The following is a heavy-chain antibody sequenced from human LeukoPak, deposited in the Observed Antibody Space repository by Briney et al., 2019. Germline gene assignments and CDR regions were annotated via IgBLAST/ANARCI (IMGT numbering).Heavy chain of an antibody. CDR3: ARRGDYFPFDH. CDR1: GFTFTGYS. J-gene: IGHJ4*02. V-gene: IGHV3-23*01. Sequence: PGGSLRLSCAASGFTFTGYSMNWVRQAPGKGLEWVSTISGGGGSTYYADSVKGRVTISRDNSKNALFLQMNSLRVEDTALYYCARRGDYFPFDHWGQGILVTVSS. CDR2: ISGGGGST. D-gene: IGHD3-16*01.